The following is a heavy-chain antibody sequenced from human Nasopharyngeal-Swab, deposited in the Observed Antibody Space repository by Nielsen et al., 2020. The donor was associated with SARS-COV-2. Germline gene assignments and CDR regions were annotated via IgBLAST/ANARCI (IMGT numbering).Heavy chain of an antibody. CDR2: IYYSGST. CDR3: ARGGGWFGELLGGYYYYYYMDV. D-gene: IGHD3-10*01. J-gene: IGHJ6*03. V-gene: IGHV4-31*02. Sequence: WIRQPPGEGLEWIGYIYYSGSTYYNPSLKSRVTISVDTSKNQFSLKLSSVTAADTAVYYCARGGGWFGELLGGYYYYYYMDVWGKGTTVTVSS.